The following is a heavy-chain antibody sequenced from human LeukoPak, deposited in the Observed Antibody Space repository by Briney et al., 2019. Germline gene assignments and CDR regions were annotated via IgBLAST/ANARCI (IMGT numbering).Heavy chain of an antibody. CDR1: GGSFSGYY. D-gene: IGHD6-13*01. J-gene: IGHJ3*02. CDR2: INHSGST. CDR3: ASTYSSSWYGAFDI. Sequence: PSDTLSLTCAVYGGSFSGYYWSWIRQPPGKGLEWIGEINHSGSTNYNPSLKSRVTISVDPSKNQFSLKLSSVTAADTAVYYCASTYSSSWYGAFDIWGQGTMVTVSS. V-gene: IGHV4-34*01.